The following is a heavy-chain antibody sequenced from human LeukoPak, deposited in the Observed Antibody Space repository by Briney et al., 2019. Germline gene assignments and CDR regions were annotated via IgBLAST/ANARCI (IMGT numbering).Heavy chain of an antibody. CDR3: VSEAPFGACDI. D-gene: IGHD2/OR15-2a*01. J-gene: IGHJ3*02. CDR2: SNAGNSNT. CDR1: GYIFATYA. V-gene: IGHV1-3*02. Sequence: GASVKVSCKASGYIFATYAMHWVRQAPGQRREGMGWSNAGNSNTKYSQEFQGRVTITRDTSASTAYMELSSLRSEDMAVYYCVSEAPFGACDIWGQGTMVTVSS.